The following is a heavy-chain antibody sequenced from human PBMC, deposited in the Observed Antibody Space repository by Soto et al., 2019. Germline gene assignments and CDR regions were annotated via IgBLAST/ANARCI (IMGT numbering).Heavy chain of an antibody. Sequence: QVQLVESGGGVVQPGRSLRLSCAASGFTFDTYVMHWVRQAPGKGREWVALMWFDGSKKYYGDSVRGRFTISRDNSKNTLYLQMNSLRAEDTAVYYCARGARDFDYWGQGTLVTVSS. CDR2: MWFDGSKK. CDR3: ARGARDFDY. V-gene: IGHV3-33*01. CDR1: GFTFDTYV. J-gene: IGHJ4*02. D-gene: IGHD3-16*01.